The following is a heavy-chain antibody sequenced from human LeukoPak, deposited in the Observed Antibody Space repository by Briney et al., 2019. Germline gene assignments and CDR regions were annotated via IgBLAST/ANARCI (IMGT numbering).Heavy chain of an antibody. Sequence: LILSCPASGFTFTTYIMTWVCLPPAKRLESVAGITNTGARTKYADSVKCRFAISRDNSKNTLYLQMNSLRAEDTAVYFCAKRGVVIPLILVGFHKEAYYFDSWGQGALVT. V-gene: IGHV3-23*01. D-gene: IGHD3-10*01. J-gene: IGHJ4*02. CDR3: AKRGVVIPLILVGFHKEAYYFDS. CDR2: ITNTGART. CDR1: GFTFTTYI.